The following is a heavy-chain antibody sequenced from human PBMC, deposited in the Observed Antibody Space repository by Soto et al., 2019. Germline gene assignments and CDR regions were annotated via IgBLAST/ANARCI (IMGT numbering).Heavy chain of an antibody. CDR1: GYTFTSYA. CDR2: INAGNGNT. D-gene: IGHD1-26*01. J-gene: IGHJ4*02. CDR3: ARFNPSRREPPDY. Sequence: ASVKVSCKASGYTFTSYAMHWVRQAPGQRLEWMGWINAGNGNTKYSQKFQGRVNITRDTSASTAYMELSSLRSEDTAVYYCARFNPSRREPPDYWGQGTLVTVSS. V-gene: IGHV1-3*01.